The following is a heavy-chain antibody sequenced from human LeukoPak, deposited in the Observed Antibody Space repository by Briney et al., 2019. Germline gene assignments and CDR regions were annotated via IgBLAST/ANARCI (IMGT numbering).Heavy chain of an antibody. J-gene: IGHJ4*02. CDR2: INHSGSA. CDR1: GGSFSGYW. Sequence: SETLSLTCAVYGGSFSGYWWSWIRQPPGKGLEWIGDINHSGSANYNASLKIRVNISVDTFKNQFSLKVSSVTAADTAVYYCARDSGPRFDYWGQGTLVTVSS. CDR3: ARDSGPRFDY. V-gene: IGHV4-34*01. D-gene: IGHD6-19*01.